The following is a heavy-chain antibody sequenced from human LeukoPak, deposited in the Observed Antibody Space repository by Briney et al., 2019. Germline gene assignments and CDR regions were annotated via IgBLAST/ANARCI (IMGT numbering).Heavy chain of an antibody. J-gene: IGHJ4*02. V-gene: IGHV3-23*01. CDR2: IYPNGGST. CDR1: GFTFSTYS. D-gene: IGHD6-19*01. Sequence: PGESLRLSCAASGFTFSTYSMIWVRQGPGKGLEWVSSIYPNGGSTFYADSVKGRFTISRDNSKNTLYLQMSSLRTEDAAIYYRTKDVVPDSGWDLDYWGQGTLVTVSS. CDR3: TKDVVPDSGWDLDY.